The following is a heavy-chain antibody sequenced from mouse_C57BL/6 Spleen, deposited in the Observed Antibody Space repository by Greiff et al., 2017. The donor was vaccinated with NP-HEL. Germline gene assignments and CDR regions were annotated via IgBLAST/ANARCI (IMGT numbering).Heavy chain of an antibody. V-gene: IGHV1-7*01. CDR3: PLYYGNGGYAMDY. J-gene: IGHJ4*01. CDR2: INPSSGYT. CDR1: GYTFTSYW. D-gene: IGHD2-1*01. Sequence: VQLQQSGAELAKPGASVKLSCKASGYTFTSYWMHWVKQRPGQGLEWIGYINPSSGYTKYNQKFKDKAILTADKSSSTAYMQLSSLTYEDSAVYYCPLYYGNGGYAMDYWGQGTSVTVSS.